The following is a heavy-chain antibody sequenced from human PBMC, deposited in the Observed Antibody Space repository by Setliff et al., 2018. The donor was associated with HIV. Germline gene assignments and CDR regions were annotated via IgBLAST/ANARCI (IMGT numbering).Heavy chain of an antibody. CDR3: AKAEGYDTDPTVLDY. V-gene: IGHV3-23*01. CDR2: ISGSGGST. D-gene: IGHD3-22*01. CDR1: GFTFSDYY. Sequence: GGSLRLSCAASGFTFSDYYMSWIRQAPGKGLEWVSAISGSGGSTYYADSVKGRFTISRDNSKNTLYLQMNSLRAEDTAVYYCAKAEGYDTDPTVLDYWGQGTLVTVSS. J-gene: IGHJ4*02.